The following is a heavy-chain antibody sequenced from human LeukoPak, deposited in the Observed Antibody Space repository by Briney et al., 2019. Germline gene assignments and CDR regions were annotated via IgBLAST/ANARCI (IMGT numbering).Heavy chain of an antibody. V-gene: IGHV3-23*01. CDR3: ETPRAMSTRDFDH. J-gene: IGHJ4*02. CDR1: GFTVSNYD. Sequence: GGSLRLSCAASGFTVSNYDMTWVRQAPGRGLEWVSGISGSGGATYSADSVKGRFTISRDNSKNMLYLQMNSLRAEDTAVYYSETPRAMSTRDFDHWGQGTLVTVSS. CDR2: ISGSGGAT. D-gene: IGHD1-1*01.